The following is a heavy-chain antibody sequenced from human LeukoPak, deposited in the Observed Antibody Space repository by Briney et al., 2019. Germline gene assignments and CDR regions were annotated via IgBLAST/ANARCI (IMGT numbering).Heavy chain of an antibody. D-gene: IGHD5-18*01. J-gene: IGHJ4*02. CDR3: ACLKDTAMVRGIDY. CDR1: GFTFSSYA. V-gene: IGHV3-30-3*01. Sequence: GRSLRLSCAASGFTFSSYAMHWVRQAPGKGLEWVAVISYDGSNKYYADSVKGRFTISRDNSKNTLYLQMNSLRAEDTAVYYCACLKDTAMVRGIDYWGQGTLVTVSS. CDR2: ISYDGSNK.